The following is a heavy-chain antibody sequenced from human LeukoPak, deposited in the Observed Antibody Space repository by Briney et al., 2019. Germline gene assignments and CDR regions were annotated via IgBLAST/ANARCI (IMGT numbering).Heavy chain of an antibody. CDR2: IYLGDSDT. V-gene: IGHV5-51*01. D-gene: IGHD2-2*01. CDR3: ARHRGYCSSTSCPNCFDP. CDR1: GYNFTSYW. Sequence: GESLKISCKGSGYNFTSYWIGWVRQMTRKGLEWIVVIYLGDSDTRYSPSFQGQVHISADKSISTAYLQCGSLKASDPAMYYCARHRGYCSSTSCPNCFDPWGQGTLVTVSS. J-gene: IGHJ5*02.